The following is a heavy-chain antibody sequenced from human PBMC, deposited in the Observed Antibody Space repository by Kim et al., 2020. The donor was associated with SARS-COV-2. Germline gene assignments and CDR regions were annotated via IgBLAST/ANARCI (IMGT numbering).Heavy chain of an antibody. CDR3: AISSGYYETYYCFDY. CDR1: GGSFSGYY. V-gene: IGHV4-34*01. Sequence: SETLSLTCAVYGGSFSGYYWSWIRQPPGKGLEWIGEINHSGSTNYNPSLKSRVTISVDTSKNQFSLKLSSVTAADTAVYYCAISSGYYETYYCFDYWGQGTLVTVSS. J-gene: IGHJ4*02. D-gene: IGHD3-22*01. CDR2: INHSGST.